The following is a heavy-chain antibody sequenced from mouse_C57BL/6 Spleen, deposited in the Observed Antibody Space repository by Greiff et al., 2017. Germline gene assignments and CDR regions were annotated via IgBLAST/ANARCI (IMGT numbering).Heavy chain of an antibody. D-gene: IGHD1-1*02. J-gene: IGHJ4*01. CDR1: GYSITSGYY. V-gene: IGHV3-6*01. CDR2: ISYDGSN. Sequence: EVKLMESGPGLVKPSQSLSLTCSVTGYSITSGYYWNWIRQFPGNKLEWMGYISYDGSNNYNPSLKNRISITRDTSKNQFFLKLNSVTTEDTATYYCARVLWSTSSFHYYAMDYWGQGTSVTVSS. CDR3: ARVLWSTSSFHYYAMDY.